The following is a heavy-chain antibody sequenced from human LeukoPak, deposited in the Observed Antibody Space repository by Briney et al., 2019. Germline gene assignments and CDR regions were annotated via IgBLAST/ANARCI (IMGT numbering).Heavy chain of an antibody. D-gene: IGHD5-12*01. CDR2: IHATGTT. CDR1: GGSISGYF. Sequence: SETLSLTCTVSGGSISGYFWSWIRQPAGKGLEWIGRIHATGTTNYNPSLKSRVTMSLDTSKNQFSLNLTSVTAADTAVYYCAREAPRQSGPDYWGQGTLVTVSS. J-gene: IGHJ4*02. CDR3: AREAPRQSGPDY. V-gene: IGHV4-4*07.